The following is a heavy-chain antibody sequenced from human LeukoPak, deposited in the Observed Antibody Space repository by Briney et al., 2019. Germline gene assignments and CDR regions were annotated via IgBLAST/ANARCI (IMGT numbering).Heavy chain of an antibody. CDR3: ARVVHCSSTSCYDADY. V-gene: IGHV1-2*02. CDR2: INPNSGGT. Sequence: ASVKVSCKASGYTFTGYYMHWVRQAPGQGLEWMGWINPNSGGTNYAQKFQGRVTMTRDTSISTAYMELSSLRSEDTAVYYCARVVHCSSTSCYDADYWGQGTLVTVSS. CDR1: GYTFTGYY. J-gene: IGHJ4*02. D-gene: IGHD2-2*01.